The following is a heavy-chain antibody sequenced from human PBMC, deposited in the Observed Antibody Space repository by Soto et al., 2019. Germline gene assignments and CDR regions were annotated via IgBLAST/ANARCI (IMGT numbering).Heavy chain of an antibody. CDR2: ISWNSGSI. D-gene: IGHD3-10*02. J-gene: IGHJ6*03. Sequence: EVQLVESGGGLVQPGRSLRLSCAASGFTFDDYAMHWVRQAPGKGLEWVSGISWNSGSIGYADSVKGRFTISRDNAKNSLYLQMNSLRAEDTALYYCAKDAYVGSNYYYMDVWGKGTTVTVSS. V-gene: IGHV3-9*01. CDR1: GFTFDDYA. CDR3: AKDAYVGSNYYYMDV.